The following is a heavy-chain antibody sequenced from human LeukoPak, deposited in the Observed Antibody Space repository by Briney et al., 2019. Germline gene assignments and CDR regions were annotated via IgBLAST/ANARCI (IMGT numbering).Heavy chain of an antibody. Sequence: PGRSLRLSWAAAGFTFSSYGMHWVRQAPGKGLEWVAVIWYDGSNKYYADSVKGRFTISRDNSKNTLYLQMNSLRAEDTAVYYCARETVTTSDCWGQGTLVTVSS. CDR2: IWYDGSNK. V-gene: IGHV3-33*01. CDR1: GFTFSSYG. J-gene: IGHJ4*02. D-gene: IGHD4-17*01. CDR3: ARETVTTSDC.